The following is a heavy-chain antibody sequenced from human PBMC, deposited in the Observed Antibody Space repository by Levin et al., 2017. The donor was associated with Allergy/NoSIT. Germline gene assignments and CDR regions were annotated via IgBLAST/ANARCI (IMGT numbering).Heavy chain of an antibody. J-gene: IGHJ6*02. D-gene: IGHD6-6*01. CDR3: ASGRGQLVRYYYYGMDV. V-gene: IGHV1-69*06. CDR1: GGTFSSYA. CDR2: IIPIFGTA. Sequence: SVKVSCKASGGTFSSYAISWVRQAPGQGLEWMGGIIPIFGTANYAQKFQGRVTITADKSTSTAYMELSSLRSEDTAVYYCASGRGQLVRYYYYGMDVWGQGTTVTVSS.